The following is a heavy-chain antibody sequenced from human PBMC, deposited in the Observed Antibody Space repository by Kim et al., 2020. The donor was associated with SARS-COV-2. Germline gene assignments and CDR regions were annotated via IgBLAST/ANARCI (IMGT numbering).Heavy chain of an antibody. Sequence: SETLSLTCAVYGGSFSGYYWSWIRQPPGKGLEWIGEINHSGSTNYNPSLKSRVTISVDTSKNQFSLKLSSVTAADTAVYYCARAFTSGSSLGYWGQGTLV. V-gene: IGHV4-34*01. CDR3: ARAFTSGSSLGY. J-gene: IGHJ4*02. D-gene: IGHD1-26*01. CDR1: GGSFSGYY. CDR2: INHSGST.